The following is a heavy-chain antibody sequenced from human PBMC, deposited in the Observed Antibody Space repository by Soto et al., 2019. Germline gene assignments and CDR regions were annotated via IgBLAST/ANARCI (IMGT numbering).Heavy chain of an antibody. J-gene: IGHJ5*02. CDR3: AKAGLRFLEWFQTERSKNNWFDP. D-gene: IGHD3-3*01. V-gene: IGHV3-23*01. Sequence: PGGSLRLSCAASGFTFSSYAMSWVRQAPGKGLEWVSAISGSCGSTYYADSVKGRFTISRDNSKNTLYLQMNSLRAEDTAVYYCAKAGLRFLEWFQTERSKNNWFDPWGQGTLVTVSS. CDR2: ISGSCGST. CDR1: GFTFSSYA.